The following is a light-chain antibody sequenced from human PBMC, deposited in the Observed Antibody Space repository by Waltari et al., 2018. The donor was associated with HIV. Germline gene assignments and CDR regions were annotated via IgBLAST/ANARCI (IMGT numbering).Light chain of an antibody. CDR1: QDISSY. J-gene: IGKJ3*01. V-gene: IGKV1-33*01. CDR3: QQYDNVPVT. CDR2: DAS. Sequence: DIQMTQSPSSLSASVGDRVPITCQASQDISSYLNWYQQKPGKAPKLLIYDASDLETGVPSRFSGSGSGTDFNFTISSLQPADIATYYCQQYDNVPVTFGPGTKVEIK.